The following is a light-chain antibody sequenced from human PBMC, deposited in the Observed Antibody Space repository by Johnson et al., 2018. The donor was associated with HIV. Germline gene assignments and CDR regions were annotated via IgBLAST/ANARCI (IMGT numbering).Light chain of an antibody. CDR3: GTWDSSLSQGV. J-gene: IGLJ1*01. CDR1: SSNIGNNY. Sequence: QSVLTQPPSVSAAPGQKVTISCSGSSSNIGNNYVSWYQQLPGTAPKLLIYDNNKRPSGIPDRFSGFKSGTSATLGITGLQTVDEADYYCGTWDSSLSQGVFGTGTKVTVL. CDR2: DNN. V-gene: IGLV1-51*01.